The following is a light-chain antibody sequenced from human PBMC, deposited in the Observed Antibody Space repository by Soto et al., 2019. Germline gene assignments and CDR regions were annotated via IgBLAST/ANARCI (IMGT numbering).Light chain of an antibody. CDR2: DVS. CDR3: SSYTSSSRNV. V-gene: IGLV2-14*01. Sequence: QSALTQPASVSGSPGPSITISCTGTSSDVGGYNYVSWYQQHPGKAPKLMIYDVSNRPSGVSNRFSGSKSGNTASLTISGLQAEDEADYYCSSYTSSSRNVFGTGTKLTVL. CDR1: SSDVGGYNY. J-gene: IGLJ1*01.